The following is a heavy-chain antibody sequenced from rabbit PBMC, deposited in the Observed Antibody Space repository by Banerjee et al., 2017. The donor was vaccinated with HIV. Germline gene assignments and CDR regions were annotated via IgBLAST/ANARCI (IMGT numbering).Heavy chain of an antibody. CDR3: ARAHKFYDDYGYYVDIWDL. J-gene: IGHJ4*01. D-gene: IGHD2-1*01. Sequence: QSLEESGGDLVKPGASQTLTCTASGFSFSSSYYMCWVRQAPGKGLEWIACIYAGSSGSTYYASWAKGRFTISKTSSTTVTLQMTSLTDADTATYFCARAHKFYDDYGYYVDIWDLWGPGTLVTVS. CDR2: IYAGSSGST. V-gene: IGHV1S40*01. CDR1: GFSFSSSYY.